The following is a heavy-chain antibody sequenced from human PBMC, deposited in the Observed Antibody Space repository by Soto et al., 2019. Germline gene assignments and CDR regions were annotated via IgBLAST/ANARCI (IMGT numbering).Heavy chain of an antibody. Sequence: QVQLQESCPGLVKPSETLSLTCTVSGGSVSSGSYYWSWIRQPPGKGLEWIGYIYYSGSTNYNPSLKSRVTISVDTSKNQFSLKLSSVTAADTAVYYCARTMVGARAGYFDYWGRGTLVTASS. CDR2: IYYSGST. CDR1: GGSVSSGSYY. V-gene: IGHV4-61*01. D-gene: IGHD1-26*01. J-gene: IGHJ4*02. CDR3: ARTMVGARAGYFDY.